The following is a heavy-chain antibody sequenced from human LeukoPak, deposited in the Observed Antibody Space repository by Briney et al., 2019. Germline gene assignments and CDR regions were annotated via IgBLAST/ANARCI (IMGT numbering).Heavy chain of an antibody. J-gene: IGHJ4*02. CDR3: AAGVGTTDFDY. Sequence: GGSLRLSCAASGLTFNKAWMTWVRQAPGKGLEWVGRLKSISHGGTTDYAAPVKGRFTISRDDSKNTLFLQMNSLKTEDTGVYFCAAGVGTTDFDYWGQGTLVTVSS. V-gene: IGHV3-15*05. CDR1: GLTFNKAW. CDR2: LKSISHGGTT. D-gene: IGHD1/OR15-1a*01.